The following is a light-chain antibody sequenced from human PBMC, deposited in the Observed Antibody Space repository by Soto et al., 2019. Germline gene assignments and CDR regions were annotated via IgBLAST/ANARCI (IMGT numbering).Light chain of an antibody. V-gene: IGLV2-14*03. CDR2: DVT. Sequence: QSALTQPASVSGSPGQSITISCTGTSSDVGGYDHVSWYQQQPSKAPNLIIYDVTVRPSGISRCFSCSKADNTASLAGSRXXXXXEADYYCSSYTNKDTLLFGGGTKLTVL. J-gene: IGLJ3*02. CDR1: SSDVGGYDH. CDR3: SSYTNKDTLL.